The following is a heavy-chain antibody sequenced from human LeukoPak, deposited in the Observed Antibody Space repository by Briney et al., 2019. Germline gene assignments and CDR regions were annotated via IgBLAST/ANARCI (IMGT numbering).Heavy chain of an antibody. D-gene: IGHD1-26*01. J-gene: IGHJ4*02. Sequence: GGSLRLSCAVSGFTFSSYGMHWVRQAPGKGLEWVAVIWYDGSNKYHADSVKGRFTISRDNSKNTLYLQMNSLRAEDTAVYYCATNFITSSGTDYWGQGTLVTVSS. V-gene: IGHV3-33*01. CDR1: GFTFSSYG. CDR2: IWYDGSNK. CDR3: ATNFITSSGTDY.